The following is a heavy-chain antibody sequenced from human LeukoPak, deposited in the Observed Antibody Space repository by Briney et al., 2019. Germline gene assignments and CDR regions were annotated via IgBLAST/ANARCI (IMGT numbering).Heavy chain of an antibody. CDR2: ISSSSLYT. D-gene: IGHD2-8*01. J-gene: IGHJ4*02. CDR3: ARDNGNKYYFDY. CDR1: GFTFSDYY. Sequence: PGGSLRLSCAASGFTFSDYYMSWIRQAPGKGLEWVSYISSSSLYTNYADSVKGRFTISRDNAKNSLYLQMNSLRAEDTAVYYCARDNGNKYYFDYWGQGTLVTVSS. V-gene: IGHV3-11*05.